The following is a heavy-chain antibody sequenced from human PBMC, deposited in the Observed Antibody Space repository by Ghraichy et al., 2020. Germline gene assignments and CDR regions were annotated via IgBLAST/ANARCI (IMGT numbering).Heavy chain of an antibody. J-gene: IGHJ6*02. V-gene: IGHV1-18*01. Sequence: ASVKVSCKTSGYVFRNFGITWVRQAPGQGLEWMGWISAYDGKTKYAQKIQGRVTMTTDKSTSTADMELRGLTSDDTAVYYCARVQEQQVYFYGIDVWGHGTTVTVSS. CDR2: ISAYDGKT. D-gene: IGHD1/OR15-1a*01. CDR1: GYVFRNFG. CDR3: ARVQEQQVYFYGIDV.